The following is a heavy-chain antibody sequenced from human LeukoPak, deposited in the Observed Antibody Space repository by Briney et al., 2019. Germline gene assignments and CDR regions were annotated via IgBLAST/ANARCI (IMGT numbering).Heavy chain of an antibody. V-gene: IGHV1-18*01. CDR2: ISAYNGNT. J-gene: IGHJ4*02. D-gene: IGHD3-22*01. CDR1: GYTFTSHG. Sequence: ASVKVSCKASGYTFTSHGITWVRQAPGQGLEWMGWISAYNGNTNYAQKLQGRVTMTTDTSTSTAYMELRSLRSDDTAVYYCARDFKTYYYDSSGYFDYWGQGTLVTVSS. CDR3: ARDFKTYYYDSSGYFDY.